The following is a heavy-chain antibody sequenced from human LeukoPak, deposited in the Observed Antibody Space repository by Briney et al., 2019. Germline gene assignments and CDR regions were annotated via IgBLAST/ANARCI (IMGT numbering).Heavy chain of an antibody. CDR3: AKVPHSWGLFDS. Sequence: GGSLRLSCAASGFTFSRYGLHWVRQAPGKGLEWVTFIRDDGSTRYYADSVKGRFTVSRDNSKNTLYLQMDSLRTEDTAVYYCAKVPHSWGLFDSWGQGTLVTVFS. V-gene: IGHV3-30*02. J-gene: IGHJ4*02. D-gene: IGHD3-16*01. CDR2: IRDDGSTR. CDR1: GFTFSRYG.